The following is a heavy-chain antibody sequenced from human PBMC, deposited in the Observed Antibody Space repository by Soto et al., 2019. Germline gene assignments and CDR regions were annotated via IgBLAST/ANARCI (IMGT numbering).Heavy chain of an antibody. V-gene: IGHV3-30*18. J-gene: IGHJ6*02. CDR3: AKDLITTMSDYGMDV. Sequence: QVQLVESGGGLVQPGGSLRLTCVASGFTFGSHGMHWVRQAPGKGLEWVAVISYDETNEHYVDSVKGRFTISRDNSKSILYLQMNRLRPEDTAVYKCAKDLITTMSDYGMDVWGQGTTVTVSS. CDR1: GFTFGSHG. D-gene: IGHD1-20*01. CDR2: ISYDETNE.